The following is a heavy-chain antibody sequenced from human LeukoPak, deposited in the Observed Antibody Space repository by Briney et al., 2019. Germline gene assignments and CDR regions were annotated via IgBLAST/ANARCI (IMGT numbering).Heavy chain of an antibody. CDR2: INPNSGGT. Sequence: ASVKVSCKASGYTFTGYYMHWVRQAPGQGLEWMGWINPNSGGTNYAQKFQGRVTMTRDTSISTAYMELSRLRSDDTAVYYCARAVCSSTSCFLFQHWGQGTLVTVSS. CDR3: ARAVCSSTSCFLFQH. J-gene: IGHJ1*01. CDR1: GYTFTGYY. V-gene: IGHV1-2*02. D-gene: IGHD2-2*01.